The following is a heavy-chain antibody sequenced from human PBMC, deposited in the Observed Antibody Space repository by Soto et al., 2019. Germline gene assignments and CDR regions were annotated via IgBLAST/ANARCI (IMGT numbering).Heavy chain of an antibody. CDR1: GFTFSDYF. Sequence: GGSLRLSCAASGFTFSDYFMTWIRQAPGSGLEWVSYISSSSGTISYANSVKGRFTISRDNAQNSLYLQMTSLRAEDSAVYYCARGTYRSKTDFDYWGQGTLVTVSS. V-gene: IGHV3-11*01. D-gene: IGHD6-13*01. J-gene: IGHJ4*02. CDR3: ARGTYRSKTDFDY. CDR2: ISSSSGTI.